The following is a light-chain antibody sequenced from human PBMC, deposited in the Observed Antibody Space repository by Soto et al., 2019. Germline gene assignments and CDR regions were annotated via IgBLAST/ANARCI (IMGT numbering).Light chain of an antibody. Sequence: QSALTQPPSASGSPGQSVNISCTGTSSDGGGYNYVSWYQQHPGKAPKLMIYEVSKRPSGVPDRFSGSKSGNTASLTVSGLQAEDEADYYCSSYAGSNIVFGGGTKLTVL. CDR2: EVS. CDR3: SSYAGSNIV. J-gene: IGLJ2*01. V-gene: IGLV2-8*01. CDR1: SSDGGGYNY.